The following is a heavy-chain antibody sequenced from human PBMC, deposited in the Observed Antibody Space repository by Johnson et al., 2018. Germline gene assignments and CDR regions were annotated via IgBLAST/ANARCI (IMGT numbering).Heavy chain of an antibody. Sequence: VQLVESGGGLVQPGGSLRLSCAASGFTFSSYSMNWVRQAPGQGLEGVSYISSSSSTISYADSVKGRFTISRDNAKKSLYQQMNSLRAEDTGVYYWGRAPHVFWSGYYRRGAAFDIWGQGTMVTVSS. CDR1: GFTFSSYS. J-gene: IGHJ3*02. CDR2: ISSSSSTI. D-gene: IGHD3-3*01. CDR3: GRAPHVFWSGYYRRGAAFDI. V-gene: IGHV3-48*01.